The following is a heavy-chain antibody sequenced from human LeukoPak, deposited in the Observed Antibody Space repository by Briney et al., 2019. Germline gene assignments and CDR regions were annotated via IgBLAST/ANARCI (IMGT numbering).Heavy chain of an antibody. D-gene: IGHD3-3*01. CDR3: ARDRVEIFGVAAFMDV. CDR2: IYSGGST. CDR1: GFTVSSNY. V-gene: IGHV3-53*01. Sequence: PGGSLRLSCAASGFTVSSNYMSWVRQAPGKGLEWVSVIYSGGSTYYADSVKGRFTISRDNSKNTLYLQMNSLRAEDTAVYYCARDRVEIFGVAAFMDVWGKGTTVTVSS. J-gene: IGHJ6*03.